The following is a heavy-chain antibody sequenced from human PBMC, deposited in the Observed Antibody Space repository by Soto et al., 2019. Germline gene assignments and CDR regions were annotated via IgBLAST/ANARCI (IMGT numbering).Heavy chain of an antibody. CDR2: ISSSGYI. V-gene: IGHV3-21*01. D-gene: IGHD2-15*01. CDR1: GFNFNSYT. J-gene: IGHJ6*02. Sequence: GVSLRLSCAASGFNFNSYTINWVRQAPGKRLEWLSSISSSGYIFSTDSVRGRFTISRDNARNSVYLQINSLRAEDTAVYFCARDCSGGSCYPVMDVWGQGSTVTVSS. CDR3: ARDCSGGSCYPVMDV.